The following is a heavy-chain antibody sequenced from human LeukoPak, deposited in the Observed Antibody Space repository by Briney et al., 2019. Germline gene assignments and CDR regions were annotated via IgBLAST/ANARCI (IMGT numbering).Heavy chain of an antibody. J-gene: IGHJ4*02. CDR2: ISKDGSNK. V-gene: IGHV3-30*18. Sequence: PGGSLRLSCAASGFTFSSYAMHWVRQAPGKGLEWVAVISKDGSNKYYADSVKGRFTISRDNPKNTLYLQMNSLRAEDTAVYYCAKSATRSGSSNFDYWGQGTLVTVSS. CDR1: GFTFSSYA. D-gene: IGHD1-26*01. CDR3: AKSATRSGSSNFDY.